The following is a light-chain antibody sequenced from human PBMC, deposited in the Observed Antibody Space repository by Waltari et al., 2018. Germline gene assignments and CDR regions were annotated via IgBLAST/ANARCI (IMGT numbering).Light chain of an antibody. Sequence: DIVMTQSPDSLAVSLGERATINCKSSQSVLYSSNNKNYVAWYKQKPEKPPNLLIYGASIREPGVPDRFSGSGSETDFTLTISSLQAEDVAVYYCQQYYSTPYTFGQRTKLEIK. V-gene: IGKV4-1*01. CDR2: GAS. CDR1: QSVLYSSNNKNY. CDR3: QQYYSTPYT. J-gene: IGKJ2*01.